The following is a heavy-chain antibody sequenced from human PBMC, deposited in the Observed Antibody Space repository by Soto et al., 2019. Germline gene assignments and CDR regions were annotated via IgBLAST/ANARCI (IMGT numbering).Heavy chain of an antibody. J-gene: IGHJ4*02. CDR1: GFSFSSHS. CDR3: ARGRGYCGGTNCYLDY. V-gene: IGHV3-48*02. CDR2: ISNSGSTI. Sequence: PGGSLRLSCAASGFSFSSHSMKWVRQAPGKGLEWVSYISNSGSTIYYADSVKGRFTISRDNAKNSLYLQMNSLRDDDTAVYYCARGRGYCGGTNCYLDYWGQGALVTVSS. D-gene: IGHD2-21*01.